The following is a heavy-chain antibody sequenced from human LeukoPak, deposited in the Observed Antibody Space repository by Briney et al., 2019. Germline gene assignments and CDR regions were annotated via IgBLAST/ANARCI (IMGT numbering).Heavy chain of an antibody. Sequence: SETLSLTCTVSGGSISSTSYYWGWIRQPPGKGLEWIGSLYYSGSTYFNPSLKSRVTISEDTSKKQFSLKLTSVTAADTAVYYCVRHVLAVGDYVWGSYRYSYFDYWGQGTLVTVSS. CDR1: GGSISSTSYY. J-gene: IGHJ4*02. D-gene: IGHD3-16*02. CDR3: VRHVLAVGDYVWGSYRYSYFDY. V-gene: IGHV4-39*01. CDR2: LYYSGST.